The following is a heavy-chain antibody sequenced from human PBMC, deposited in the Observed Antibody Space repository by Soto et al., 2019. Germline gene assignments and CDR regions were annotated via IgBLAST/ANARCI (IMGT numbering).Heavy chain of an antibody. CDR3: ASGSSGHLPDY. CDR1: GGSVSSISYY. D-gene: IGHD3-22*01. CDR2: IYYSGRT. V-gene: IGHV4-61*01. Sequence: QVQLQESGPGLVKPSETLSLTCTVSGGSVSSISYYWSWIRQPPGKELEWIGYIYYSGRTNYNPSLKSRVTISVDTSKNQFSLKLSSVTSADTAVYYCASGSSGHLPDYWGQGTLVTVSS. J-gene: IGHJ4*02.